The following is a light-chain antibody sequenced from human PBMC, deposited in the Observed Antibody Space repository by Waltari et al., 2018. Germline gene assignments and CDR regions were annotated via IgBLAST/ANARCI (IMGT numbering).Light chain of an antibody. Sequence: SYELTQPPSVSVSPGQTAGITCSGDALPKQYAYWYQQKPGQAPVLVIYKDSERPSGIPARFSGSSSGTTVTLTIRGVQAEDEADYYCQSADREDTYVVFGGGTKLTVL. CDR2: KDS. J-gene: IGLJ2*01. CDR1: ALPKQY. CDR3: QSADREDTYVV. V-gene: IGLV3-25*03.